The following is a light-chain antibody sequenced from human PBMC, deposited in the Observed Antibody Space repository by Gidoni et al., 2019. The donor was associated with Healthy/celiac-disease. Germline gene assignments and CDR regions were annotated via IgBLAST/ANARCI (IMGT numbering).Light chain of an antibody. CDR2: GAS. CDR1: QSVSSSY. V-gene: IGKV3-20*01. J-gene: IGKJ4*01. Sequence: ELVLPQSPGTLSLSPGERATLSCRASQSVSSSYLAWYQQKPGQAPRLLIYGASSRATGIPDRFSGSGSGTDFTLTISRLEPEEFAVYYCQQYGSSPLLTFGGGTKVEI. CDR3: QQYGSSPLLT.